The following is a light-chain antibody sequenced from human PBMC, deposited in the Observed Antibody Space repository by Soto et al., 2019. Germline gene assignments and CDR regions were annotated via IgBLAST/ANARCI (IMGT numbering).Light chain of an antibody. J-gene: IGKJ3*01. CDR3: QQANGSPST. CDR1: QGISSW. CDR2: AAS. V-gene: IGKV1D-12*01. Sequence: DIQMTQSPSSVSASVGDRVTITCRASQGISSWLAWYQQKPGKAPKLLIYAASSLQSGVPSRFSGSGSGTYFPPTISPLRPEVFATYYYQQANGSPSTSGPGTKVNI.